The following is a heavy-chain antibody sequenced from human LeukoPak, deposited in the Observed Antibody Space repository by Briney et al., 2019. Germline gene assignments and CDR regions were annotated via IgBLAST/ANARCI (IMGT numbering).Heavy chain of an antibody. V-gene: IGHV2-70*11. D-gene: IGHD6-19*01. Sequence: SGPALVKPTQTLTMTCTFSGFSLSTSGMCVSWVRQPPGKALEWLARLDWDNGKYYSTSLKTRLPISRDTSKNQVVLTVTNMDPVDTATYYCARMNIAVAGTKGVLDYWGQGALVTVSS. CDR1: GFSLSTSGMC. CDR2: LDWDNGK. CDR3: ARMNIAVAGTKGVLDY. J-gene: IGHJ4*02.